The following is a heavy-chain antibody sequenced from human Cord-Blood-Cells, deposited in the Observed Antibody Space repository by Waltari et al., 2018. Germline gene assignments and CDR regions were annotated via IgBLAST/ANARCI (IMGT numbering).Heavy chain of an antibody. V-gene: IGHV3-23*01. D-gene: IGHD2-15*01. CDR1: GFTFSSYA. CDR3: AKDRNCSGGSCPFDY. CDR2: ISGSGGST. J-gene: IGHJ4*02. Sequence: EVQLLESGGGLVQPGGSLRLSCAASGFTFSSYAMRWVRQAPGKGLEWVSAISGSGGSTYYADSVKGRFTISRDNSKNTLYLQMNSLRAEDTAVYYCAKDRNCSGGSCPFDYWGQGTLVTVSS.